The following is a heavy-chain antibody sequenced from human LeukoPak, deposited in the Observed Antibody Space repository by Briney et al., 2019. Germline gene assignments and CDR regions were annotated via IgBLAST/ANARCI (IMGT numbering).Heavy chain of an antibody. CDR2: IIPIFGTA. D-gene: IGHD6-6*01. CDR3: ARDDRIAARPDYYYMDV. V-gene: IGHV1-69*13. CDR1: GGTFSSYA. J-gene: IGHJ6*03. Sequence: ASVKVSCKASGGTFSSYAISWVRQASGQGLEWMGGIIPIFGTANYAQKFQGRVTITADESTSTAYMELSSLRSEDTAVYYCARDDRIAARPDYYYMDVWGKGTTVTVSS.